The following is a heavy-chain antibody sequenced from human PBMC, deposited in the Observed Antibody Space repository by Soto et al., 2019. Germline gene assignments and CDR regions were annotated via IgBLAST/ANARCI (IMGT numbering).Heavy chain of an antibody. CDR3: AKGRESSGSYRPFDY. CDR2: ISAGAVAT. D-gene: IGHD3-22*01. J-gene: IGHJ4*02. Sequence: PRWSLRLSCAASGFTFSSYAMSWFRQAPGKGLEWVSAISAGAVATNYADSVKGRFTISRDNSKNTLYLQMNSLRAEDTAVYYCAKGRESSGSYRPFDYWGQGALVTVSS. V-gene: IGHV3-23*01. CDR1: GFTFSSYA.